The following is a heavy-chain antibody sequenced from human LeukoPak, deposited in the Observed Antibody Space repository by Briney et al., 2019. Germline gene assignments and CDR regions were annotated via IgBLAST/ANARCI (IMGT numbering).Heavy chain of an antibody. J-gene: IGHJ4*02. CDR3: ARLRGYSYGQD. D-gene: IGHD5-18*01. Sequence: SETLSLTCTVSGGSISSYYWSWIRQPPGKGLEWIGYIYYSGSTNYNPSLKSRVTISVDTSKNQFSLKLSSVAAADTAVYYCARLRGYSYGQDWGQGTLVTVSS. CDR1: GGSISSYY. CDR2: IYYSGST. V-gene: IGHV4-59*08.